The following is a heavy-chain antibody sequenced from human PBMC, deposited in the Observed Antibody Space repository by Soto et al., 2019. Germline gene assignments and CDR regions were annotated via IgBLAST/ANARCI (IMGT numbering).Heavy chain of an antibody. Sequence: QVQLVQSGAEVKKPGASVKVSCKASGYTFTSYDINWVRQATGQGLEWMGWMNPNSGNTGYAQKFXGXVXMTRNTSISTAYMDLSSLRSEDTAVYYCARERSAAGTGWFDPWGQGTLVTVSS. CDR2: MNPNSGNT. CDR3: ARERSAAGTGWFDP. J-gene: IGHJ5*02. D-gene: IGHD6-13*01. V-gene: IGHV1-8*01. CDR1: GYTFTSYD.